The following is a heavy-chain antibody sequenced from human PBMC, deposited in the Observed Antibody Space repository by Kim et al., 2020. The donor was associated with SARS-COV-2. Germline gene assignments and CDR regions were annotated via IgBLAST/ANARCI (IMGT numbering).Heavy chain of an antibody. V-gene: IGHV3-48*03. CDR2: IRSGGNSI. CDR3: ARGYNTGWYGGAFDV. D-gene: IGHD6-19*01. CDR1: GFTVSGYE. J-gene: IGHJ3*01. Sequence: GGSLRLSCAASGFTVSGYEMNWVRQAPGKGLEWVSYIRSGGNSIYYADSVKGRFTISRDNAKNSLFLQMNSLRAEDTALYYCARGYNTGWYGGAFDVWGQGTMVTVSS.